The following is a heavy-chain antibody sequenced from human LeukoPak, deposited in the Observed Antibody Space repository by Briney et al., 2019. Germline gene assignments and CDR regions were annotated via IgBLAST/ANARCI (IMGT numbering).Heavy chain of an antibody. V-gene: IGHV3-7*05. CDR2: VKEDGSDK. J-gene: IGHJ4*02. Sequence: GGSLRLSCAASGFTFSTSWMSWLRQAPGKGLEWVANVKEDGSDKYYVGSVKGRFTVSRDNAKSSLYLQMNSLRAEDTAVYYCARESEIDVDTVMVLDYWGQGNLVTVSS. CDR3: ARESEIDVDTVMVLDY. CDR1: GFTFSTSW. D-gene: IGHD5-18*01.